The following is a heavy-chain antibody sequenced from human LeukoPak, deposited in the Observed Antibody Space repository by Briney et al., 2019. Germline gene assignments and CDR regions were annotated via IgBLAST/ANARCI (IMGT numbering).Heavy chain of an antibody. CDR1: GGSISSGDSY. CDR3: ARPYYYDSRIDP. J-gene: IGHJ5*02. V-gene: IGHV4-30-4*01. D-gene: IGHD3-22*01. CDR2: MYYSGST. Sequence: SETLSLTCTVSGGSISSGDSYWSWICQPPGKGLEWIAYMYYSGSTYYNPSLKSRVTMSADTSKNQLSLKLSSVTAADTAVYYCARPYYYDSRIDPWGQGILVTVSS.